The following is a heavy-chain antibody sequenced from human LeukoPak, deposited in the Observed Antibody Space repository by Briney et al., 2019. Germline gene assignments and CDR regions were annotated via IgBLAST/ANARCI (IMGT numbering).Heavy chain of an antibody. CDR2: MHPNSDDT. D-gene: IGHD6-13*01. CDR3: ARAGYSSSWYGKGADY. CDR1: GYTFTNND. J-gene: IGHJ4*02. V-gene: IGHV1-8*01. Sequence: ASVKVSCKASGYTFTNNDIHWVRQATGQGLEWMGWMHPNSDDTGYAQKFQGRVTMTRNTSISTAYMELSSLRPEDTAVYYCARAGYSSSWYGKGADYWGQGTLVTVSS.